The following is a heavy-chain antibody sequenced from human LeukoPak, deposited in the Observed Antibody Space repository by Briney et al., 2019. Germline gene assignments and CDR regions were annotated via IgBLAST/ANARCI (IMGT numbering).Heavy chain of an antibody. V-gene: IGHV5-51*01. D-gene: IGHD3-22*01. CDR3: ARRSTYSYDSSGYPATDFDY. Sequence: GESLKISCKGSGYGFTTYWIGWVRQMPGKGLEWMGIIYPADSDTRYSPSFQGQVTISVDKSISTTYLQWSSLKASDTAMYYCARRSTYSYDSSGYPATDFDYWGQGTLVTVSS. CDR2: IYPADSDT. CDR1: GYGFTTYW. J-gene: IGHJ4*02.